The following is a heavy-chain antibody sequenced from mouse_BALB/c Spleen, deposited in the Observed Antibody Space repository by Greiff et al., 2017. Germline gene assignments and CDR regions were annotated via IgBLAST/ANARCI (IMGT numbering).Heavy chain of an antibody. CDR2: INPDSSTI. CDR3: ARRGGSSYPYYYAMDY. J-gene: IGHJ4*01. V-gene: IGHV4-1*02. CDR1: GFDFSRYW. Sequence: EVKLLESGGGLVQPGGSLKLSCAASGFDFSRYWMSWVRQAPGKGLEWIGEINPDSSTINYTPSLKDKFIISRDNAKNTLYLQMSKVRSEDTALYYCARRGGSSYPYYYAMDYWGQGTSVTVSS. D-gene: IGHD1-1*01.